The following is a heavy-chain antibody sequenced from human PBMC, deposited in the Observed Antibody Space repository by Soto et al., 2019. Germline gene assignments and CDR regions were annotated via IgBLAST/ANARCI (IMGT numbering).Heavy chain of an antibody. J-gene: IGHJ6*02. CDR3: ARVPHNFDWAPSGLDV. D-gene: IGHD3-9*01. CDR1: GNIFTSNG. CDR2: ISAYNGNT. Sequence: QVQLVQSGAEVKKPGASVKGSCKASGNIFTSNGISWVRQAPGQGLEWMGWISAYNGNTNYAQKFQGRVSMTTDTSTSTAYMELRSLRSDDTAVYYCARVPHNFDWAPSGLDVWGQGTKVSVSS. V-gene: IGHV1-18*04.